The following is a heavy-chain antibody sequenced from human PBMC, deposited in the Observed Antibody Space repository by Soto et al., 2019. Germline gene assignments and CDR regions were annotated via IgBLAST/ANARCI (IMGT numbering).Heavy chain of an antibody. CDR1: GVKCIGPS. CDR3: ARGWGFGFDP. Sequence: LSLRWGVDGVKCIGPSWSWIRQPPGKGLEWIGEINHSGSTNYNPSLKSRVTISIGMSKNQYSLKVSSVTAAYTAVYYCARGWGFGFDPWGQGILVTSP. D-gene: IGHD3-10*01. CDR2: INHSGST. J-gene: IGHJ5*02. V-gene: IGHV4-34*01.